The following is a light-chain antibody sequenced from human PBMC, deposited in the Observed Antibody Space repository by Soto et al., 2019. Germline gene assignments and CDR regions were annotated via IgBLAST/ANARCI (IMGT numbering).Light chain of an antibody. Sequence: QSVLTQPPSVSGAPGQRVSISCTGSSSNIGAGYDVHWYEHLPGTAPKLLIYQNNNRPSGVPDRFSGSKSGTSASLAITGLQAEDEADYYCCSYAGSSSWVFGGGTKLTVL. V-gene: IGLV1-40*01. J-gene: IGLJ3*02. CDR1: SSNIGAGYD. CDR3: CSYAGSSSWV. CDR2: QNN.